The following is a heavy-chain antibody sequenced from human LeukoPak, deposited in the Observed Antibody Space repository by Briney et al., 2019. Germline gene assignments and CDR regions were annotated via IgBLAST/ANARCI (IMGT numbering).Heavy chain of an antibody. D-gene: IGHD2-2*02. CDR2: IDDSSGAI. CDR1: GFTLSDYG. J-gene: IGHJ4*02. CDR3: ARSSISSSYTY. Sequence: GGSLRLSCEASGFTLSDYGMNWVRQSPGKGLEWISYIDDSSGAIYYADSVKGRFAISRDNAKNSLYLQMNSLRAEDTAVYYCARSSISSSYTYWGQGTLVTVSS. V-gene: IGHV3-48*04.